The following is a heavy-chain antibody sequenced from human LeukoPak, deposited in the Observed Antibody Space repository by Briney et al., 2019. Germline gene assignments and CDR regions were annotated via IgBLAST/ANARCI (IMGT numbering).Heavy chain of an antibody. D-gene: IGHD3-10*01. CDR3: ASDYVLLWFGESSGMDV. J-gene: IGHJ6*03. CDR1: GYTFTGYY. V-gene: IGHV1-2*02. CDR2: INPNSGGT. Sequence: ASVKVSCKASGYTFTGYYMHWVRQAPGQGLEWMGWINPNSGGTNYAQKFQGRVTMTRDTSISTAYMELSRLRSDDTAVYYCASDYVLLWFGESSGMDVWGKGTTVTVSS.